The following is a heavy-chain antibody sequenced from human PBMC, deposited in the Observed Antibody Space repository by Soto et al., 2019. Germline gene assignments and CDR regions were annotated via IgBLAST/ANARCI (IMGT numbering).Heavy chain of an antibody. CDR1: GFTFSSYA. D-gene: IGHD6-19*01. J-gene: IGHJ1*01. CDR3: AKDYGQWPRYFQH. V-gene: IGHV3-23*01. Sequence: GGSLRLSCAASGFTFSSYAMSWVRQAPGKGLKWVSAISGSGGSTYYADSVKGRFTISRDNSKNTLYLQMNSLRAVNTAVFYCAKDYGQWPRYFQHWGHGTLVTVSS. CDR2: ISGSGGST.